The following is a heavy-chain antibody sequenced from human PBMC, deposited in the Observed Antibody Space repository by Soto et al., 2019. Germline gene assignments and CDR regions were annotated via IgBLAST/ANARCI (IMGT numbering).Heavy chain of an antibody. J-gene: IGHJ4*02. Sequence: QVQLQESGSGLVKPSQTLSLTCAVSGDSISSGAYSWSWIRQPPGKGLEWIGYISHSGSTYYNPSLKSRVTISLDGSKNQFSLKLSSVTAADTAVYYCARLQRHGDYPFDYWGQGTLVTVSS. V-gene: IGHV4-30-2*01. CDR2: ISHSGST. CDR1: GDSISSGAYS. CDR3: ARLQRHGDYPFDY. D-gene: IGHD4-17*01.